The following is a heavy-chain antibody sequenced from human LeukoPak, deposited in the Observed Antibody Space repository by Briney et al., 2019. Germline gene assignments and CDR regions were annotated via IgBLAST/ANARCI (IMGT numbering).Heavy chain of an antibody. J-gene: IGHJ4*02. D-gene: IGHD3-10*01. CDR1: GGSISSGGYY. CDR2: IYYSGST. V-gene: IGHV4-31*03. CDR3: AGGGYYGSGSYEGGTDY. Sequence: SETLSLTCTVSGGSISSGGYYWSWIRQHPGKGLEWIGYIYYSGSTYYNPSLKSRVTISVDTSKNQFSLKLSSVTAADTAVYYCAGGGYYGSGSYEGGTDYWGQGTLVTVSS.